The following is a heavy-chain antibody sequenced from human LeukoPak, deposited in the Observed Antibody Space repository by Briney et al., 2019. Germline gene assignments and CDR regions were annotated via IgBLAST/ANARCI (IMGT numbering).Heavy chain of an antibody. CDR1: GFTFSSCW. V-gene: IGHV3-7*01. Sequence: GGSLRLSCAASGFTFSSCWMNWVRQAPGKGLEWVANIKQDGSEKYYVDSVKGRFTISRDNAENSLYLQMNSLRAEDTAVYYCARAAIAAARIYYYMDVWGKGTTVTVSS. D-gene: IGHD6-13*01. CDR2: IKQDGSEK. CDR3: ARAAIAAARIYYYMDV. J-gene: IGHJ6*03.